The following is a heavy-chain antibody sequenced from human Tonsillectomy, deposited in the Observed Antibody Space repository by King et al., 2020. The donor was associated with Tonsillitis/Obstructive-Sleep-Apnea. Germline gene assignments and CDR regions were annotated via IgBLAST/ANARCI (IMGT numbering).Heavy chain of an antibody. Sequence: VQLVESGGGLVQPGGSLRLSCAASGFTFSNYWMHWVRQAPGKGLVWVSRINTDGSSTSYADSVKGRFTISRDNAKNTLYLQMNSLRAEDTAVYYCAREYYGSGSYYGAALDYWGQGTLVTVSS. CDR1: GFTFSNYW. CDR2: INTDGSST. J-gene: IGHJ4*02. V-gene: IGHV3-74*01. D-gene: IGHD3-10*01. CDR3: AREYYGSGSYYGAALDY.